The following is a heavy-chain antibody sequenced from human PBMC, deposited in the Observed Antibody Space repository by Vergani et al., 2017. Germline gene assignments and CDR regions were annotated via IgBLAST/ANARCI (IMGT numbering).Heavy chain of an antibody. V-gene: IGHV1-69*08. Sequence: QVPLVQSGAEVKKPGSSVKVSCKASGATFRSNTISWVRQVPGQGLEWMGRIIPVLGKTKYAQDFQGRLTITADTSTSTAYMELTSLRSQDTAVYYCASDPRGYGSDPEDYYYGMDAWGQGTTVTVSS. J-gene: IGHJ6*02. CDR1: GATFRSNT. CDR3: ASDPRGYGSDPEDYYYGMDA. D-gene: IGHD2-15*01. CDR2: IIPVLGKT.